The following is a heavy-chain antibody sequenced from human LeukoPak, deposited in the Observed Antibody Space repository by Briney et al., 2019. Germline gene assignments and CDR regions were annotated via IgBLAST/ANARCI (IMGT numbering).Heavy chain of an antibody. D-gene: IGHD2-15*01. J-gene: IGHJ5*02. Sequence: PPEAPSLTCTVPRGSISGYFWTWMRQPPRRGLEWIGYIYYTGNTNYNPSLKSRVTISIDTSKNQFSLNVDSVTAADTAVYYCVRSKSGAYGWFDPWGRGTLVTVSS. CDR2: IYYTGNT. CDR1: RGSISGYF. V-gene: IGHV4-59*01. CDR3: VRSKSGAYGWFDP.